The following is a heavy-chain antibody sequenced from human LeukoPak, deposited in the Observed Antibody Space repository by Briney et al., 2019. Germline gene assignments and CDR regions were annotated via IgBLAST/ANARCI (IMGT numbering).Heavy chain of an antibody. Sequence: SETLSLTCTVSGGSISSYYWSWIRRPAGKGLEWIGRISTSENTIYSPSLKSRVTLSLDTSKNQISLRLSSVTAADTAVYFCARDLSMTGEGYFDLWGRGTLVSVSS. D-gene: IGHD3-10*01. CDR2: ISTSENT. V-gene: IGHV4-4*07. CDR3: ARDLSMTGEGYFDL. J-gene: IGHJ2*01. CDR1: GGSISSYY.